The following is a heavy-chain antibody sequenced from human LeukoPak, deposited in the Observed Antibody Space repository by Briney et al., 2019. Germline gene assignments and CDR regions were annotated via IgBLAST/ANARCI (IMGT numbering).Heavy chain of an antibody. CDR3: ARLTYDFWSGYYGSFDY. CDR1: GYTFTGYY. Sequence: GASVTVSCKASGYTFTGYYMHWVRQAPGQGLEWMGWINPNSGGTNYAQKFQGRVTMTRDTSISTAYMELSRLRSDDTAVYYCARLTYDFWSGYYGSFDYWGQGTLVTVSS. V-gene: IGHV1-2*02. J-gene: IGHJ4*02. CDR2: INPNSGGT. D-gene: IGHD3-3*01.